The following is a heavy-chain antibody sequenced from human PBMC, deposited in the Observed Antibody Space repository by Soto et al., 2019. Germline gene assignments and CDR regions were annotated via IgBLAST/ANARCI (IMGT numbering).Heavy chain of an antibody. D-gene: IGHD2-21*02. V-gene: IGHV3-13*01. Sequence: RGSLRLSCAASGFTFSSYDMHWVRQATGQGLEWVSTIATAGDTYYPGSVKGRFTVSRENAKNSLYLQMNSLRAGDTAVYYCARGGDLGYYYMDVWGRGTTVTVSS. J-gene: IGHJ6*03. CDR2: IATAGDT. CDR1: GFTFSSYD. CDR3: ARGGDLGYYYMDV.